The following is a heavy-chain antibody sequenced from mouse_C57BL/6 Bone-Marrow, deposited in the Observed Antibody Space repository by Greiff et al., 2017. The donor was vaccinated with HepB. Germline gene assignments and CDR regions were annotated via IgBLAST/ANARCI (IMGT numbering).Heavy chain of an antibody. Sequence: QVQLKESGAELARPGASVKLSCKASGYTFTSYGISWVKQRTGQGLEWIGEIYPRSGNTYYNEKFKGKATLTADKSSSTAYMELRSLTSEDSAVYFCARGRGLYYGVEGGYFDVWGTGTTVTVSS. V-gene: IGHV1-81*01. J-gene: IGHJ1*03. CDR1: GYTFTSYG. CDR2: IYPRSGNT. CDR3: ARGRGLYYGVEGGYFDV. D-gene: IGHD1-1*01.